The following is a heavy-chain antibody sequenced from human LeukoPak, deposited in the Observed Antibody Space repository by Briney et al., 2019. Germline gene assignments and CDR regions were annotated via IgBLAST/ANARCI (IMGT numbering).Heavy chain of an antibody. V-gene: IGHV3-23*01. Sequence: GGSLRLSCAASGFTFSSHAMSWVRQAPGKGLKWVSAISGGGDNTYYADSVKGRFTISRDNSKNTLYLQMNSLRAEDTALYYCAKLTYYDFWSGYQYFQHWGQGTLVTVSS. CDR3: AKLTYYDFWSGYQYFQH. J-gene: IGHJ1*01. D-gene: IGHD3-3*01. CDR1: GFTFSSHA. CDR2: ISGGGDNT.